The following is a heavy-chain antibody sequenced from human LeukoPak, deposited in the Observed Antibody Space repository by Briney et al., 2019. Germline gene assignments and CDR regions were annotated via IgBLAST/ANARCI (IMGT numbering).Heavy chain of an antibody. J-gene: IGHJ6*02. CDR2: IYHSGST. Sequence: KTSETLSLTCAVSGGSISSSNWWSWVRQPPGKGLEWIGEIYHSGSTNYNPSLKSRVTISVDKSKNQFSLKLSSVTAADTAVYYCASFGRYSSGWGLLDGMDVWGQGTTVTVSS. CDR3: ASFGRYSSGWGLLDGMDV. D-gene: IGHD6-19*01. V-gene: IGHV4-4*02. CDR1: GGSISSSNW.